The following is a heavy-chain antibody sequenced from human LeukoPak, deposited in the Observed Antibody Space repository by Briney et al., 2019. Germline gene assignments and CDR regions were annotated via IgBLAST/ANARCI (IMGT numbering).Heavy chain of an antibody. CDR1: GFTFRSYG. Sequence: GRSLRLSCAASGFTFRSYGMHWVRQAPGKGLGWVAVIWYDGSNKYYADSVKGRFTISRDNSKNTLYLQMNSLRAEDTAVYYCARERIVVVPAAILGWFDPWGQGTLVTVSS. J-gene: IGHJ5*02. CDR2: IWYDGSNK. V-gene: IGHV3-33*01. CDR3: ARERIVVVPAAILGWFDP. D-gene: IGHD2-2*02.